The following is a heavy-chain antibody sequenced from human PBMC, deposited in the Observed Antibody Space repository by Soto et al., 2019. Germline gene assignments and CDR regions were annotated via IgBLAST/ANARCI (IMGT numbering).Heavy chain of an antibody. CDR1: GFTFDDYA. J-gene: IGHJ4*02. D-gene: IGHD6-13*01. V-gene: IGHV3-9*01. Sequence: PGGSLRLSCAASGFTFDDYAMHWVRQAPGKGLEWVSGISWNSGSIGYADSVKGRFTISRDNAKNSLYLQMNSLRAEDTALYYCAKVSSSWPAFDYWGQGTLVTVSS. CDR3: AKVSSSWPAFDY. CDR2: ISWNSGSI.